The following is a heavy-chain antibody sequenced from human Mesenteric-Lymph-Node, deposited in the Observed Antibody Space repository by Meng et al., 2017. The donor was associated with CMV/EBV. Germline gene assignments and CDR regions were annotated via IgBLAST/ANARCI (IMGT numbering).Heavy chain of an antibody. CDR1: GSSITKAW. CDR2: IRSELDGPTT. J-gene: IGHJ4*02. Sequence: GESLKISCAASGSSITKAWLTWVRQAPGKGLEWVGRIRSELDGPTTDYAALVKDRFTISRDESKNTVYLQMNSLKSEDTAVYYCTRRYSDASVNSFDYWGQGTLVTVSS. D-gene: IGHD3-22*01. V-gene: IGHV3-15*01. CDR3: TRRYSDASVNSFDY.